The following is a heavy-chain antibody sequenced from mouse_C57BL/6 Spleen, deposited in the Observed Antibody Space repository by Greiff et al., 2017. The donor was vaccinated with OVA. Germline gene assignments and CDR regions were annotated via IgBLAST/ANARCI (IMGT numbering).Heavy chain of an antibody. J-gene: IGHJ3*01. D-gene: IGHD2-4*01. CDR2: IHPSDSDT. CDR3: AIDYDYVGFAY. CDR1: GYTFTSYW. V-gene: IGHV1-74*01. Sequence: QVQLKQPGAELVKPGASVKVSCKASGYTFTSYWMHWVKQRPGQGLEWIGRIHPSDSDTNYNQKFKGKATLTVDKSSSTAYMQLSSLTSEDSAVYYCAIDYDYVGFAYWGQGTLVTVSA.